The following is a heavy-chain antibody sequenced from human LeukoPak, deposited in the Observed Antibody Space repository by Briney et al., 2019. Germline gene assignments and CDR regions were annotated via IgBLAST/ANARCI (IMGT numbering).Heavy chain of an antibody. Sequence: SETLSLTCAVYGGSFSGYYWSWIRQPPGKGLEWIGEINHSGSTNYNLSLKSRVTISVDTSKNQFSLKLSSVTAADTAVYYCARDGYSGSYFYWGQGTLVTVSS. J-gene: IGHJ4*02. CDR3: ARDGYSGSYFY. D-gene: IGHD1-26*01. CDR2: INHSGST. CDR1: GGSFSGYY. V-gene: IGHV4-34*01.